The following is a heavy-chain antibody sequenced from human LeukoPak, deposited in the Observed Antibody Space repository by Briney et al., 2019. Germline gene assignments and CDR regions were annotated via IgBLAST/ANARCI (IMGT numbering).Heavy chain of an antibody. J-gene: IGHJ3*02. Sequence: SETLSLTCAVYGGSFSGYYWSWIRQPPGKGLEWIGYIYYSGSTNYNPSLKSRVTISVDTSKNQFSLKLSSVTAADTAVYYCAGTTYYYDSSGYSDAFDIWGQGTMVTVSS. CDR2: IYYSGST. D-gene: IGHD3-22*01. CDR1: GGSFSGYY. V-gene: IGHV4-59*01. CDR3: AGTTYYYDSSGYSDAFDI.